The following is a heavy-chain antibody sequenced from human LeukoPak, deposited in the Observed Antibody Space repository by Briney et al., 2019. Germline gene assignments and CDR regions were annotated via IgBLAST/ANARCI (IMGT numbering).Heavy chain of an antibody. CDR1: GFTFSSYG. CDR3: AKVILVDTAMVTVTYYYYYMDV. D-gene: IGHD5-18*01. Sequence: GGSLRLSCAASGFTFSSYGMHWVRQAPGKGLWWVAFIRYDGSNKYSADTVKGRFTISRDNSTNTLYLQMNSLRAEDTAVYYCAKVILVDTAMVTVTYYYYYMDVWGKGTTVTVSS. CDR2: IRYDGSNK. J-gene: IGHJ6*03. V-gene: IGHV3-30*02.